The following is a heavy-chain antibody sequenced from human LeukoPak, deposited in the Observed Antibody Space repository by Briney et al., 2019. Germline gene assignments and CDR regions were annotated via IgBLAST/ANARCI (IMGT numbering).Heavy chain of an antibody. Sequence: ASVKVSCKASGYTFTSYDINWVRQATGQGLEWMGWMNPNSGNTGYAQKFQGRVTMTRNTSISTAYMELSSLRSDDTAVYYCARVVESRLITMVRGVGDYWGQGTLVTVSS. V-gene: IGHV1-8*01. J-gene: IGHJ4*02. D-gene: IGHD3-10*01. CDR1: GYTFTSYD. CDR2: MNPNSGNT. CDR3: ARVVESRLITMVRGVGDY.